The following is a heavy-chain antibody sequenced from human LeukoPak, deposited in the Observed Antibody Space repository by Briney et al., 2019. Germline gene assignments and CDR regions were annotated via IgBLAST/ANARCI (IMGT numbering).Heavy chain of an antibody. J-gene: IGHJ1*01. CDR2: IKTKTDGGTI. CDR1: GFTVSSNY. Sequence: AGGSLRLSCAASGFTVSSNYMSWVRQAPGKGLEWVGRIKTKTDGGTIDYAAPVKGRFTISRDDSEDTLYLQLDSLRTEDTAVYYCTTDEYYYDSSGYSEYFQHWGQGTLVTVSS. D-gene: IGHD3-22*01. CDR3: TTDEYYYDSSGYSEYFQH. V-gene: IGHV3-15*01.